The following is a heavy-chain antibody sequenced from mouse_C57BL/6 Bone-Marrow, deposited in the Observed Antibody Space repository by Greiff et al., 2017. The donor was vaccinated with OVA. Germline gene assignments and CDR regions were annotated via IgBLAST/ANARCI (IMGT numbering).Heavy chain of an antibody. V-gene: IGHV1-64*01. CDR3: AFITTVVATDWYFDV. Sequence: QVQLQQPGAELVKPGASVKLSCKASGYTFTSYWMHWVKQRPGQGLEWIGMIHPNSGSTNYNEKFKSKATLTVDKSSSTAYMQLSSLTSEDSAVYYCAFITTVVATDWYFDVWGTGITVTVSS. CDR2: IHPNSGST. CDR1: GYTFTSYW. J-gene: IGHJ1*03. D-gene: IGHD1-1*01.